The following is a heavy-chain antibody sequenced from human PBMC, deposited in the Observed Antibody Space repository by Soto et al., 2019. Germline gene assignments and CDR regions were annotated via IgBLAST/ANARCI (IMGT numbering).Heavy chain of an antibody. V-gene: IGHV3-30-3*01. CDR1: GFTFSSYA. J-gene: IGHJ1*01. Sequence: GGSLRLSCAASGFTFSSYAMHWVRQAPGKGLEWVAVISYDGSNKYYADSVKGRFTISRDNSKNTLYLQMNSLRAEDTAVYYCARPDLAIFGPGYGAEYFQHWGQGTLVTVSS. CDR3: ARPDLAIFGPGYGAEYFQH. CDR2: ISYDGSNK. D-gene: IGHD3-3*01.